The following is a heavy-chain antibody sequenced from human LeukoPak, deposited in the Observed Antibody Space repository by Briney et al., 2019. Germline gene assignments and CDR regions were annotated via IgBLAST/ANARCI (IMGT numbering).Heavy chain of an antibody. D-gene: IGHD5-18*01. V-gene: IGHV3-30*18. Sequence: PGGSLRLSCAVSGFTFNSYDMHWVRQVPGKGLEWVAVISSDGSNKIYADSVKGRFTISRDNSRDTLYLQMNSLRAEDTAVFYCAKVFAGSWGYTYDHYFDYWGQGTLVTVSS. CDR3: AKVFAGSWGYTYDHYFDY. CDR2: ISSDGSNK. CDR1: GFTFNSYD. J-gene: IGHJ4*02.